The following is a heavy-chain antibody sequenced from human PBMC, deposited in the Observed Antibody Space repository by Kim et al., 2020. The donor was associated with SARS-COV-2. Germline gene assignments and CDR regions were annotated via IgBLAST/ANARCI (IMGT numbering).Heavy chain of an antibody. CDR2: IYYSGST. CDR3: ARDIGYYPHYAFDI. V-gene: IGHV4-39*02. CDR1: GDSITSTTYY. Sequence: SETLSLTCTVSGDSITSTTYYWGWIRQPPGKGLEWIGNIYYSGSTYYNPSLKSRVTISVDTSKNQFSLKVNSVTAADTAVYYCARDIGYYPHYAFDIWG. D-gene: IGHD3-22*01. J-gene: IGHJ3*02.